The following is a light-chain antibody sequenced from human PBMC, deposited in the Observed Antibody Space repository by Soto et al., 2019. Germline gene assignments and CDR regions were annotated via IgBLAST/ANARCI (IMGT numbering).Light chain of an antibody. CDR2: STN. V-gene: IGLV7-43*01. CDR1: TGTVTSTYY. Sequence: QTVVTQEPSLTVSPGGTVTLTCASSTGTVTSTYYPNWFQQKPGQAPRALIYSTNNKYSWTPARFSGSLLGGKAALTLSGVQPEDEAEYYCQLYYGATRVFGGGTKLTVL. CDR3: QLYYGATRV. J-gene: IGLJ3*02.